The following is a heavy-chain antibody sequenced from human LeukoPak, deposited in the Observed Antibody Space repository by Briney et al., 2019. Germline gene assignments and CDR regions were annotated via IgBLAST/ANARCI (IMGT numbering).Heavy chain of an antibody. CDR1: GYTFTSYY. CDR2: INPSGGST. CDR3: ASEVGIAVATGAFDY. Sequence: GASVTVSFKSSGYTFTSYYMHWVRQAPGQGLEWVGIINPSGGSTSYAQKFQDRVTMTRDMSTSTVYMELSSLRSEDTAVYYCASEVGIAVATGAFDYWGQGTLVTVSS. D-gene: IGHD6-19*01. V-gene: IGHV1-46*01. J-gene: IGHJ4*02.